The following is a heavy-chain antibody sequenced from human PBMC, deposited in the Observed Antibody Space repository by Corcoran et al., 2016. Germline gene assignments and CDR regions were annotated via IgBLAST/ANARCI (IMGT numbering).Heavy chain of an antibody. CDR3: ASDPRPFLEWLLYQGWFDP. J-gene: IGHJ5*02. Sequence: QVQLVQSGAEVKKPGASVKVSCKASGYTFTSYYMHWVRQAPGQGLEWMGIINPSGGSTSYAQKFQGRVTMTRDTSTSTVYMELSSLRSEDTAVYYCASDPRPFLEWLLYQGWFDPWGQGTLVTVSS. V-gene: IGHV1-46*01. D-gene: IGHD3-3*01. CDR2: INPSGGST. CDR1: GYTFTSYY.